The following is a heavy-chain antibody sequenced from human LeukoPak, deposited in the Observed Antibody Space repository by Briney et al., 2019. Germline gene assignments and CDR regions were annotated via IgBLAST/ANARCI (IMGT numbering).Heavy chain of an antibody. J-gene: IGHJ4*02. CDR2: ITGSGDGT. D-gene: IGHD1-26*01. CDR3: AKVPGGSYPLD. Sequence: PGGSLRLSCAVSGFTFSSYAMSWVRQAPGKGLEWVSAITGSGDGTYYADSVKGRFTISRDNSKNTVYPQMNSLRAEDTAVYYCAKVPGGSYPLDWGQGTLVTVSS. CDR1: GFTFSSYA. V-gene: IGHV3-23*01.